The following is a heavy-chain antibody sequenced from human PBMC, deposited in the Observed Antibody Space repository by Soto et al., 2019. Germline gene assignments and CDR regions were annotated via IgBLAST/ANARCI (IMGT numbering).Heavy chain of an antibody. Sequence: SETVSLTCAVYGGSFSGYYWSWIRQPPGKGLEWIGEINHSGSTNYNPSLKSRVTISVDTSKNQFSLKLSSVTAADTAVYYCARPPLLASAGREIMLWSQGTLVTVSS. CDR2: INHSGST. V-gene: IGHV4-34*01. J-gene: IGHJ4*02. CDR1: GGSFSGYY. CDR3: ARPPLLASAGREIML. D-gene: IGHD1-26*01.